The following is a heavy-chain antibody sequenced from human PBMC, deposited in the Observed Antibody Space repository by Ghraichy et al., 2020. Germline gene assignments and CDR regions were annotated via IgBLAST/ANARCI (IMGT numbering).Heavy chain of an antibody. CDR1: GGSISSYY. CDR2: IYYSGST. D-gene: IGHD3-3*01. Sequence: ESLNISCTVSGGSISSYYWSWIRQPPGKGLEWIGYIYYSGSTNYNPSLKSRVTISVDTSKNQFSLKLSSVTAADTAVYYCARGILEWLLYPRHYYGMDVWGQGTTVTVSS. V-gene: IGHV4-59*01. CDR3: ARGILEWLLYPRHYYGMDV. J-gene: IGHJ6*02.